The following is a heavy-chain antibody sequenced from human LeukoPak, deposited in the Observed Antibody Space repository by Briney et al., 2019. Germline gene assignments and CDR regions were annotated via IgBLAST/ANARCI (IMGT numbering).Heavy chain of an antibody. V-gene: IGHV1-8*01. Sequence: GASVKVSCKASGYTFTSYGISWVRQAPGQGLEWMGWMNPNSGNTGYAQKFQGRVTITRNTSISTAYMELSSLRSEDTAVYYCARGGIAARPAIYYYYYYMDVWGKGTTVTVSS. J-gene: IGHJ6*03. CDR3: ARGGIAARPAIYYYYYYMDV. D-gene: IGHD6-6*01. CDR1: GYTFTSYG. CDR2: MNPNSGNT.